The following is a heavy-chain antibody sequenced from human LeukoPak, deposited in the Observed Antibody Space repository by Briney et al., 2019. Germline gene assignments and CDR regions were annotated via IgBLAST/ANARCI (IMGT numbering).Heavy chain of an antibody. V-gene: IGHV3-7*03. CDR2: IKQDGSEK. J-gene: IGHJ4*02. CDR1: GFTFSSYW. CDR3: ARDQFDYYDRSGYYYSDY. Sequence: GGSLRLSCAASGFTFSSYWMTWVRQAPGKGLEWVANIKQDGSEKYYVDSVKGRSTVSRDNAKNSLYLQMNSLRAEDTAVYYCARDQFDYYDRSGYYYSDYWGQGTLVTVSS. D-gene: IGHD3-22*01.